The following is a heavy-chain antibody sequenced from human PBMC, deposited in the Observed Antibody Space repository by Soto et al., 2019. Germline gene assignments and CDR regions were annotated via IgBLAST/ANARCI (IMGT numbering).Heavy chain of an antibody. CDR1: GGSISSSSYY. V-gene: IGHV4-39*01. CDR3: ARHLGSVVGDYGDYELNYFDY. CDR2: IYYSGST. J-gene: IGHJ4*02. Sequence: SETLSLTCTVSGGSISSSSYYWGWTRQPPGKGLEWIGSIYYSGSTYYNPSLKSRVTISVDTSKNQFSLKLSSVTAADTAVYYCARHLGSVVGDYGDYELNYFDYWGQGTLVTVSS. D-gene: IGHD4-17*01.